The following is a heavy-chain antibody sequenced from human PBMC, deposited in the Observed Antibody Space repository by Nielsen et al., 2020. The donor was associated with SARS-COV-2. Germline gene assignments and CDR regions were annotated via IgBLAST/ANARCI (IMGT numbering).Heavy chain of an antibody. CDR1: GFTFSSYG. V-gene: IGHV3-30*18. D-gene: IGHD5-24*01. CDR3: AKPTAGYNSPLAY. CDR2: ISYDGSNK. J-gene: IGHJ4*02. Sequence: GGSLRLSCAASGFTFSSYGMHWVRQAPGKGLEWVAVISYDGSNKYYADSVKGRFTISRDNSKNTLYLQMNSLRAEDTAVYYCAKPTAGYNSPLAYWGQGTLVTVSS.